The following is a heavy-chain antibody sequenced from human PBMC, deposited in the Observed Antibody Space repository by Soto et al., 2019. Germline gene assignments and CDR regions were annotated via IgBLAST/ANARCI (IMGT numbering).Heavy chain of an antibody. Sequence: GGSLRLSCAASGFTFTNAWMNWVRQAPGKGLEWVGHIKSKADGGTADYAAPVKGRFIISRDDSKNTVYVQMNSLRIEDTALYYCTTVPAANFYYHMDVWGKGATVTVSS. CDR2: IKSKADGGTA. CDR1: GFTFTNAW. CDR3: TTVPAANFYYHMDV. V-gene: IGHV3-15*01. J-gene: IGHJ6*03.